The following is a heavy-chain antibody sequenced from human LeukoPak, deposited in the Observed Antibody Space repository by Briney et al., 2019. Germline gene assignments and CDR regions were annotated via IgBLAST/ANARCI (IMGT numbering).Heavy chain of an antibody. CDR2: ISSSSGST. CDR3: ARGQYGSGIDY. Sequence: PGGSLRLSCAASGFPFSTYSMNWVRQAPGKGLEWVSYISSSSGSTYYADSVKGRFTISRDNARNSLYLQMNSLRAEDTAVYYCARGQYGSGIDYWGQGTLVTVSS. D-gene: IGHD3-10*01. V-gene: IGHV3-48*04. CDR1: GFPFSTYS. J-gene: IGHJ4*02.